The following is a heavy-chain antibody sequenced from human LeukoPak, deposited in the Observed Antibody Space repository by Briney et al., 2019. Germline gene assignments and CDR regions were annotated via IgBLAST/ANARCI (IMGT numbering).Heavy chain of an antibody. CDR1: GYTFTSYD. CDR2: MNPNSGNT. Sequence: ASVKVSCKASGYTFTSYDINWVRQATGQGLEWMGWMNPNSGNTGYAQKFQGRVTMTRNTSISTAYMELSRLRSDDTAVYYCARSHYYDSSGYHGWFDPWGQGTLVTVSS. CDR3: ARSHYYDSSGYHGWFDP. V-gene: IGHV1-8*01. J-gene: IGHJ5*02. D-gene: IGHD3-22*01.